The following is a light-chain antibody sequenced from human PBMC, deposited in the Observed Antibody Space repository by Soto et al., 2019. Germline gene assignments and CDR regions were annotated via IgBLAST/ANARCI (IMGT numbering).Light chain of an antibody. Sequence: QSALTQPASVSGSPGQSITISCTGTSSDVGGYNYVSWYQQHPGKAPKLMIYDVSNRPSGVSNRFSGSKSGNTASLTISGRRAEGGADYSGSSYKGSIVVFAGGTKLTAL. CDR2: DVS. V-gene: IGLV2-14*01. CDR3: SSYKGSIVV. J-gene: IGLJ2*01. CDR1: SSDVGGYNY.